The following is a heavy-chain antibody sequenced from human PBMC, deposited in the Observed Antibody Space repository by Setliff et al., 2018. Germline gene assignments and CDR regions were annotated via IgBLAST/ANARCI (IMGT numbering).Heavy chain of an antibody. CDR3: RFWSSYYKNDY. CDR1: GGSFSSFY. D-gene: IGHD3-3*01. V-gene: IGHV4-34*01. CDR2: INHSGNT. J-gene: IGHJ4*02. Sequence: PSETLSLTCAGYGGSFSSFYWSWIRQPPGKGLEWIGEINHSGNTNYNPSLNSRVSVSVDTPTNQSSLKVFSVTAADTAVYYCRFWSSYYKNDYWAQGTLVTVSS.